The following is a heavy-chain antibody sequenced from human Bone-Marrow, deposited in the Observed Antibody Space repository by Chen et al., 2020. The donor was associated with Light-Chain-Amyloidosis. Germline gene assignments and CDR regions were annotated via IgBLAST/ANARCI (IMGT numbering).Heavy chain of an antibody. CDR1: GYTFPNYW. J-gene: IGHJ4*02. V-gene: IGHV5-51*01. D-gene: IGHD5-12*01. Sequence: EVQLEQSGPEVKKPGESLKISCKGSGYTFPNYWIGWVRQMPGKGLEWMGVIYPDDADARYSPSCEGEVTLSADKSIPTDYLQWRSLKASDTAMYYCARRRDGYNFDYWGQGTLVTVSS. CDR2: IYPDDADA. CDR3: ARRRDGYNFDY.